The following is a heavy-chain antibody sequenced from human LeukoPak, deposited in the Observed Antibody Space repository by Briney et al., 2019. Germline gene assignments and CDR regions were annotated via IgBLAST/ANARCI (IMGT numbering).Heavy chain of an antibody. D-gene: IGHD3-3*01. Sequence: GGSLRLSCAASGFTFSSFSMTWVRQAPGKGLEWVSSIIVSGTTYYADSVKGRFTISRDSFRGTLFLQMDSLRVEDTAVYFCAKGFVGNADFASWAKGALVTFSS. V-gene: IGHV3-23*01. CDR2: IIVSGTT. J-gene: IGHJ4*02. CDR3: AKGFVGNADFAS. CDR1: GFTFSSFS.